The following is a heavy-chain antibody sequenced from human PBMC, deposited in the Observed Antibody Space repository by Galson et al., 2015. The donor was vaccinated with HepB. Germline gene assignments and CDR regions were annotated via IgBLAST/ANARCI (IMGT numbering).Heavy chain of an antibody. J-gene: IGHJ3*02. Sequence: LRLSCAASGFTVSNNYMSWVRQAPGKGLEWVSVMYRGGTTYYADSVEGRFTISRDNSKNPFFLQMNSLRAEDTAVYYCARGPKAPHYYDSSGLGDAFDIWGQGTMVTVSS. V-gene: IGHV3-53*01. D-gene: IGHD3-22*01. CDR3: ARGPKAPHYYDSSGLGDAFDI. CDR2: MYRGGTT. CDR1: GFTVSNNY.